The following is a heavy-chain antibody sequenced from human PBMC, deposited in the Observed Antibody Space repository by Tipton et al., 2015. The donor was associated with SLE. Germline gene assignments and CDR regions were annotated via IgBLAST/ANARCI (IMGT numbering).Heavy chain of an antibody. CDR2: IRYDGSNK. CDR3: AKDLGTSGIAVAGFDY. V-gene: IGHV3-30*02. J-gene: IGHJ4*02. Sequence: SLRLSCAASGFTFSSYGMHWVRQAPGKGLEWVAFIRYDGSNKYYADSVKGRFTISRDNSKNTLYLQMNSLRAEDTAVYYCAKDLGTSGIAVAGFDYWGQGTLVTVSS. CDR1: GFTFSSYG. D-gene: IGHD6-19*01.